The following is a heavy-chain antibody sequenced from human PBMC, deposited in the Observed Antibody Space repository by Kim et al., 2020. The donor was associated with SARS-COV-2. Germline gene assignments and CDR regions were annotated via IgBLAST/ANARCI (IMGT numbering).Heavy chain of an antibody. J-gene: IGHJ4*02. D-gene: IGHD2-2*01. CDR3: ARTLWEYCSSTSCLTFDY. V-gene: IGHV3-48*02. CDR2: ISSSSSTI. CDR1: GFTFSSYS. Sequence: GGSLRLSCAASGFTFSSYSMNWVRQAPGKGLEWVSYISSSSSTIYYADSVKGRFTISRDNAKNSLYLQMNSLRDEDTAVYYCARTLWEYCSSTSCLTFDYWGQGTLVTVSS.